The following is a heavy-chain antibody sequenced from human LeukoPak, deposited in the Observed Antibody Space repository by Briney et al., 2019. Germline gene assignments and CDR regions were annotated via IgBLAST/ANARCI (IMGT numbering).Heavy chain of an antibody. CDR1: GFTFSSYS. Sequence: GGSLRLSCAASGFTFSSYSMNWVRQAPGKGLEWVSSISSSGSYIYYADSVKGRFTISRDNAKNSLYLQMNSLRAEDTAVYYCARDRNYDFSSGTTRDAFDIWGQGTMVIVSS. CDR3: ARDRNYDFSSGTTRDAFDI. D-gene: IGHD3-3*01. V-gene: IGHV3-21*01. J-gene: IGHJ3*02. CDR2: ISSSGSYI.